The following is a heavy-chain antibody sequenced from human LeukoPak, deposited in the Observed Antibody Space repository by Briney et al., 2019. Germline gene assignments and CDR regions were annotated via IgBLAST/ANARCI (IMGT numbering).Heavy chain of an antibody. CDR1: DASFSGYY. V-gene: IGHV4-34*01. D-gene: IGHD3-10*01. CDR3: SRGGDAPKAGKY. CDR2: IHPSGSP. J-gene: IGHJ4*02. Sequence: SETLSLTCAIYDASFSGYYWSWIRQPPGKGLEWIGEIHPSGSPSYNPSLESRTIISVDASKNQFSLLNSVTAADTALYFCSRGGDAPKAGKYWGQGALVTVSS.